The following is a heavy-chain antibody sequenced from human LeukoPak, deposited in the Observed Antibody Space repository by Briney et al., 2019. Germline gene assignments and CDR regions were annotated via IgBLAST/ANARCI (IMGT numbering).Heavy chain of an antibody. J-gene: IGHJ4*02. CDR1: GFTFGNYA. CDR3: AKVRTGHYFDY. Sequence: GGSLRLSCAASGFTFGNYAMAWVRQAPWKGLEWVAVISRDGENTHYADSVKGRFTISRDNSNNTLFLQMNSLRAEDTAVYYCAKVRTGHYFDYWGQGTLVTVSS. D-gene: IGHD1-1*01. V-gene: IGHV3-23*01. CDR2: ISRDGENT.